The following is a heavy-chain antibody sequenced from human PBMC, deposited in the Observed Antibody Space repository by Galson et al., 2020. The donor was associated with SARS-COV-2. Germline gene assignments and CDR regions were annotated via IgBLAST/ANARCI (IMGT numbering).Heavy chain of an antibody. D-gene: IGHD6-19*01. CDR1: GFTFSSFA. V-gene: IGHV3-23*01. CDR3: AKEFPNRGAQWLPGAFDY. Sequence: GESLKISCAASGFTFSSFALSWVRQAPGKGLEWVSGFTSSTGTIYYTDSVRGRFTISRDNSKDTLYLQMNSLRAEDTAVYYCAKEFPNRGAQWLPGAFDYWGQGTLVTVSS. CDR2: FTSSTGTI. J-gene: IGHJ4*02.